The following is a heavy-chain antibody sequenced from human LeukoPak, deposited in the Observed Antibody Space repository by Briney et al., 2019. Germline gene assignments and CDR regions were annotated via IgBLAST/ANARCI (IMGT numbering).Heavy chain of an antibody. CDR3: ATRILG. CDR1: AFTFSSYW. D-gene: IGHD3-3*01. V-gene: IGHV3-7*01. CDR2: IKPDGSAK. Sequence: QSGGSLRLSCAASAFTFSSYWMTWVRQAPGKGLEWVASIKPDGSAKYYVDSVKGRFTISRDNTKNSLYLQMNSQRAEDTAVYYCATRILGWGQGTLVTVSS. J-gene: IGHJ4*02.